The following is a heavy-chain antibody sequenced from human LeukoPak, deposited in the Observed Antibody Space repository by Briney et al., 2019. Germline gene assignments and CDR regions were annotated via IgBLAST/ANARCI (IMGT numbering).Heavy chain of an antibody. D-gene: IGHD3-22*01. CDR2: IIPILGIA. CDR1: GGTLSSYA. Sequence: GASVKVSCKASGGTLSSYAISWVRQAPGQGLEWMGRIIPILGIANYAQKFQGRVTITADKSTSTAYMELSSLRSEDTAVYYCARDGTNYYDSSGYYANWGQGTLVTVFS. CDR3: ARDGTNYYDSSGYYAN. V-gene: IGHV1-69*04. J-gene: IGHJ4*02.